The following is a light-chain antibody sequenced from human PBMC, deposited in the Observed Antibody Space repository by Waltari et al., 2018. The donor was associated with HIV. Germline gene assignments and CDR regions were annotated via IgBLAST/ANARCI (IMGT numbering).Light chain of an antibody. Sequence: QSVLTQPPSVSVAPGQRVTISCTGSSSNIGAGYDVHWYQQLPGTAPKLLIYGNSKRPSGVPDRFSGSKSGTSASLAITGLQAEDEADYYCQSYDSSLSGSVFGGGTKLTVL. CDR3: QSYDSSLSGSV. CDR1: SSNIGAGYD. J-gene: IGLJ2*01. V-gene: IGLV1-40*01. CDR2: GNS.